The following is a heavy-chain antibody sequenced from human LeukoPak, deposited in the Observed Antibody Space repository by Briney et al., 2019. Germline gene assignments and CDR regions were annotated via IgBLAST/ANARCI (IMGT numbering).Heavy chain of an antibody. V-gene: IGHV4-59*01. J-gene: IGHJ4*02. CDR2: IYYSGST. CDR1: GGSISSYY. Sequence: SETLSLTCTVSGGSISSYYWSWIRQPPEKGLEWIGYIYYSGSTNYNPSLKSRVTISVDTSKNQFSLKLSSVTAADTAVYYCARFSALSDMVPPAAGEYYLDYWGQGTLVTASS. D-gene: IGHD6-13*01. CDR3: ARFSALSDMVPPAAGEYYLDY.